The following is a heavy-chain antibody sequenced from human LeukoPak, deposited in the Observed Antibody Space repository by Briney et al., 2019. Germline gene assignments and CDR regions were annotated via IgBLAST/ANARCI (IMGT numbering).Heavy chain of an antibody. D-gene: IGHD3-3*01. CDR2: INTNTGNP. Sequence: ASVKVSCKASGYTFTSYAMNWVRQAPGQGLEWMGWINTNTGNPTYAQGFTGRFVFSLDTSVSTAYLQISSLKAEDTAVYYCARGSYDFWSGYWGVGDYYYYMDVWGKGTTVTVSS. J-gene: IGHJ6*03. CDR1: GYTFTSYA. V-gene: IGHV7-4-1*02. CDR3: ARGSYDFWSGYWGVGDYYYYMDV.